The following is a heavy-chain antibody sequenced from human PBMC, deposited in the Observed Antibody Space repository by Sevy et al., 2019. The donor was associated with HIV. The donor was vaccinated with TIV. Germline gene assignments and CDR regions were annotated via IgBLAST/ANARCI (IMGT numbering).Heavy chain of an antibody. J-gene: IGHJ6*02. D-gene: IGHD3-22*01. Sequence: GGSLRLSCAASGFTFSSYSMNWVRQAPGKGLEWVSSISSSSSYIYYADSVKGRFTISRDNAKNSLYLQMNSLRAEDTAVYYSAKLKVHYYDSTRMDVWGQGTTVTVSS. CDR3: AKLKVHYYDSTRMDV. CDR2: ISSSSSYI. V-gene: IGHV3-21*01. CDR1: GFTFSSYS.